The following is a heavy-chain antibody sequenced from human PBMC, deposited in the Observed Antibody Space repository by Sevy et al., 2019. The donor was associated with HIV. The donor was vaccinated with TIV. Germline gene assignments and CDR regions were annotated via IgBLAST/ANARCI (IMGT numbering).Heavy chain of an antibody. CDR2: IRNDGSTK. J-gene: IGHJ6*02. V-gene: IGHV3-30*02. Sequence: GGSLRLSCAASGFTFKSYGMHWVRQAPGKGLEWVTFIRNDGSTKYYADSVGGRFTASRDNSKNTLYLHMNSLRPEDTAVYYCVKGPHPAVTTSYALDVWGQGTTVTVSS. D-gene: IGHD4-17*01. CDR3: VKGPHPAVTTSYALDV. CDR1: GFTFKSYG.